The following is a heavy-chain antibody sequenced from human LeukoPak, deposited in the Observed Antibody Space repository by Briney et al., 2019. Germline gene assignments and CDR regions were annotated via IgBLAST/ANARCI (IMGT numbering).Heavy chain of an antibody. CDR2: IYPGDSDT. J-gene: IGHJ6*02. CDR1: GYSFTNYW. CDR3: AKGLRGYNYGYTSYGMDV. D-gene: IGHD5-18*01. Sequence: VESLKISCKGSGYSFTNYWIGWVRQMPGKGLEWMGIIYPGDSDTRYSPSFQGQVTMSVDKSTSTAYLQWSSLKASDTAIYYCAKGLRGYNYGYTSYGMDVWGQGTTVTVSS. V-gene: IGHV5-51*01.